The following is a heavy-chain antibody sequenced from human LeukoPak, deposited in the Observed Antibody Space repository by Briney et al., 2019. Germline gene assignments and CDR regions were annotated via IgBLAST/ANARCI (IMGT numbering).Heavy chain of an antibody. J-gene: IGHJ4*02. CDR3: ASRAFYDSSGLDF. CDR1: GGSIRNYY. D-gene: IGHD3-22*01. Sequence: PSETLSLTCSVSGGSIRNYYWTWIRQPPGKGLEWSGHASNSGNTKYNPSLKSRGTISIDTSKKYFALNLSSVSAADTAVYYCASRAFYDSSGLDFWGQGILVTVSS. V-gene: IGHV4-59*08. CDR2: ASNSGNT.